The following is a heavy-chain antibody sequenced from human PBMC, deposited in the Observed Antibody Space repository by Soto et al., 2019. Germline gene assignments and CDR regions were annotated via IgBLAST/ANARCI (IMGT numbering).Heavy chain of an antibody. D-gene: IGHD5-18*01. J-gene: IGHJ4*02. CDR2: ISASATGT. CDR1: GITFSNYA. V-gene: IGHV3-23*01. CDR3: AKEGGGGTAMVTSYFDY. Sequence: EVHLLESGGGLVQPGGSLRLSCAASGITFSNYALSWVRQAPGKGLEWVSGISASATGTYYADSVKGRFTIYRDNSKSTLYLHMNTLRADDTAIYYCAKEGGGGTAMVTSYFDYWGQGTLVTVSS.